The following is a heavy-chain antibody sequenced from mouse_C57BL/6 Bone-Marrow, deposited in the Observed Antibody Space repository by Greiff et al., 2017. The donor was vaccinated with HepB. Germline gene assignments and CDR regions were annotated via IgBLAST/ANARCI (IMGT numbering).Heavy chain of an antibody. CDR2: IDPSDSYT. CDR1: GYTFTSYW. V-gene: IGHV1-69*01. Sequence: QVQLQQSGAELVMPGASVKLSCKASGYTFTSYWMHWVKQRPGQGLEWIGEIDPSDSYTNYNQKFKGKSTLTVDKSSSTAYMQLSSLTSEDSAVYYCARGPFIYYDYDGGDYWGQGTTLTVSS. D-gene: IGHD2-4*01. CDR3: ARGPFIYYDYDGGDY. J-gene: IGHJ2*01.